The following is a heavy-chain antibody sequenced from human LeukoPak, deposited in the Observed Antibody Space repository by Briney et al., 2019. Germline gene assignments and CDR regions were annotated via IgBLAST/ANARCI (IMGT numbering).Heavy chain of an antibody. V-gene: IGHV1-58*02. D-gene: IGHD1-26*01. CDR3: AARVGATTPSDY. J-gene: IGHJ4*02. Sequence: SVKVSCKASGFTFTSSVMQWVRQARGQRLEWIGWIVVGSGNTNYAQKFQERVTITRDMSTSTAYMELSSLRSEDTAVYYCAARVGATTPSDYWGQGTLVTVSS. CDR2: IVVGSGNT. CDR1: GFTFTSSV.